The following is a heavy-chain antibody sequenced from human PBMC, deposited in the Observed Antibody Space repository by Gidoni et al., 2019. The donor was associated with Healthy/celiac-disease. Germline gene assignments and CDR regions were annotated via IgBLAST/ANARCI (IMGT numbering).Heavy chain of an antibody. D-gene: IGHD2-15*01. Sequence: EVQLVQSGAEVTKPGESLKISCKGSAYSFTSYWIARVRQMPGKGLEWMGIIYPGDSDTRYSPSFQGQVTISADKSISTAYLQWSSLKASDTAMYYCARHPKLMVVAATPEDNWFDPWGQGTLVTVSS. CDR3: ARHPKLMVVAATPEDNWFDP. CDR2: IYPGDSDT. J-gene: IGHJ5*02. V-gene: IGHV5-51*01. CDR1: AYSFTSYW.